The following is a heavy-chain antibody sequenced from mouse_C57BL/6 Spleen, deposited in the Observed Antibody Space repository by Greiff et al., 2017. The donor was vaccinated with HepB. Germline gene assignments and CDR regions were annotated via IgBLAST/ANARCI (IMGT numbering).Heavy chain of an antibody. Sequence: QVQLQQSGAELARPGASVKLSCKASGYTFTSYGISWVKQRTGQGLEWIGEIYPRSGNTYYNEKFKGKATLTADKSSSTAYMELRSLTSEDSAVYFCARVPGSSYVGYWGQGTTLTVSS. J-gene: IGHJ2*01. CDR1: GYTFTSYG. CDR3: ARVPGSSYVGY. CDR2: IYPRSGNT. V-gene: IGHV1-81*01. D-gene: IGHD1-1*01.